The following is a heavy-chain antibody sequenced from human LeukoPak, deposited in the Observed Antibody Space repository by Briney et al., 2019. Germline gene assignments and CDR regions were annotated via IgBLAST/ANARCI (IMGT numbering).Heavy chain of an antibody. CDR3: AIAPSDYYDSSGYWGFDY. J-gene: IGHJ4*02. D-gene: IGHD3-22*01. V-gene: IGHV1-18*04. Sequence: ASVKVSCKASGFTFNSYGFSWVRQAPGQGLEWMGWVSAYNGDTKYAQRVQGRVIMTTETSTSTVYMELRSLRSEDTAVYYCAIAPSDYYDSSGYWGFDYWGQGTLVTVSS. CDR1: GFTFNSYG. CDR2: VSAYNGDT.